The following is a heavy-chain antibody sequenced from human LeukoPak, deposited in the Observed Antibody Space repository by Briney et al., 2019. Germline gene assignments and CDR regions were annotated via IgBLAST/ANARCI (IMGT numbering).Heavy chain of an antibody. CDR2: IYSGGST. V-gene: IGHV3-53*01. CDR3: ARAGGSGSRLPDY. J-gene: IGHJ4*02. D-gene: IGHD1-26*01. Sequence: GGSLRLSCAASGFTVSSNYMGWVRQAPGKGLEWVSVIYSGGSTYYADSVKGRFTISRDNSKNTLYLQMNSLRAEDTAVYYCARAGGSGSRLPDYWGQGTLVTVSS. CDR1: GFTVSSNY.